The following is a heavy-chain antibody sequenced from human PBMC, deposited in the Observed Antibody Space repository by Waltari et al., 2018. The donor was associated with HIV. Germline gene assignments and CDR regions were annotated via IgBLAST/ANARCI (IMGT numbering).Heavy chain of an antibody. V-gene: IGHV4-39*01. CDR1: GGSISSRSYY. Sequence: QLQLQESGPGLVKPSETLSLTCTVSGGSISSRSYYWGWIRQPPGKGLEWIGSIYYSGSTYYNPSLKSRVTISVDTSKNQFSLKLSSVTAADTAVYYCARHSSRVRQGAFDIWGQGTMVTVSS. D-gene: IGHD3-10*01. J-gene: IGHJ3*02. CDR3: ARHSSRVRQGAFDI. CDR2: IYYSGST.